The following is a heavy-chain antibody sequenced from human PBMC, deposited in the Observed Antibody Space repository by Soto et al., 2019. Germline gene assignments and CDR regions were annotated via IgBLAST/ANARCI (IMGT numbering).Heavy chain of an antibody. J-gene: IGHJ6*02. Sequence: GASVKVSCAGSGFALSGSTIHWVRQASGKGLEWVGRIRSKANSYATAYAKSVEGRFIISRDDSKSTAYLQMDSLKIEDTAVYYCFRENYFSYHGMDVWGQGTTVTVSS. CDR1: GFALSGST. CDR2: IRSKANSYAT. CDR3: FRENYFSYHGMDV. V-gene: IGHV3-73*01.